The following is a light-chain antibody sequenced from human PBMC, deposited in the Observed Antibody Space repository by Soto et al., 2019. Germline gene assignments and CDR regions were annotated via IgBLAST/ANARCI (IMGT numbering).Light chain of an antibody. CDR3: QQYTNWPYT. V-gene: IGKV3-15*01. CDR1: QSVTSN. J-gene: IGKJ4*01. CDR2: SSS. Sequence: EIAMTQSPATLSVSPGASSTLSCRASQSVTSNLAWYQHKPGQAPRLLIYSSSTRAAGIPARFSGSGSGTEFTLTISSLQSDDFAIYDCQQYTNWPYTFGGGTKVDIK.